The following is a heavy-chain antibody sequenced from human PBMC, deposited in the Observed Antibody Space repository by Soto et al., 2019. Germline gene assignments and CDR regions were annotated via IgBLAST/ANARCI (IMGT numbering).Heavy chain of an antibody. CDR2: INPSGDST. CDR3: GRDFKWELLGEGHDAFDI. Sequence: ASVKVSCKASGYTFTSYYMHWVRQAPGQGLEWMGIINPSGDSTSYAQKFQGRVTMTRDTSTSTVYMELSSLRSEDTAVYYCGRDFKWELLGEGHDAFDIWGQGTMVTVSS. V-gene: IGHV1-46*01. J-gene: IGHJ3*02. D-gene: IGHD1-26*01. CDR1: GYTFTSYY.